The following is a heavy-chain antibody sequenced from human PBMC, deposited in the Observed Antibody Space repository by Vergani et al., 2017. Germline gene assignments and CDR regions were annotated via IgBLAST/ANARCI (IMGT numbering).Heavy chain of an antibody. J-gene: IGHJ4*02. D-gene: IGHD3-9*01. CDR2: IYTSGST. CDR1: GGSISSGSYY. V-gene: IGHV4-61*02. CDR3: ARRSGIVYDIFSGTQYFFDF. Sequence: QVQLQESGPGLVKPSQTLSLTCTVSGGSISSGSYYWSWIRQPAGKGLEWIGRIYTSGSTNYNPSLKSRVTMSVDTSKNQFSLKLSSVTAAHTAVYYCARRSGIVYDIFSGTQYFFDFWGQGTLVTVSS.